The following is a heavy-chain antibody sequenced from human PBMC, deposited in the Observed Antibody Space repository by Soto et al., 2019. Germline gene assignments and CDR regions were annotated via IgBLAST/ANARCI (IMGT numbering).Heavy chain of an antibody. CDR2: INHSGST. CDR3: ASYGGNSGNSFDY. Sequence: SETLSLTCAVYGGSFSGYYWSWIRQPPGKGLEWIGEINHSGSTNYNPSLKSRVTISVDTSKNQFSLKLSSVTAADTAVYYCASYGGNSGNSFDYWGQGTQVTVSS. J-gene: IGHJ4*02. D-gene: IGHD4-17*01. V-gene: IGHV4-34*01. CDR1: GGSFSGYY.